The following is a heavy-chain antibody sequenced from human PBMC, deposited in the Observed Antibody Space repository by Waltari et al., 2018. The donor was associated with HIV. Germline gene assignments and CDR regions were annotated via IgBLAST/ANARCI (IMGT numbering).Heavy chain of an antibody. CDR1: GGSISSGSYY. Sequence: QVQLQESGPGLVKPSQTLSLTCTVSGGSISSGSYYWSWIRQPAGKGLELIARVYTRGSTNSNPALKSLVTISGDTPKNQFSLKLSSVTAADTAVYYCARVTSFMVRGGFVWSWFDPWGQGTLVTVSS. CDR2: VYTRGST. D-gene: IGHD3-10*01. V-gene: IGHV4-61*02. J-gene: IGHJ5*02. CDR3: ARVTSFMVRGGFVWSWFDP.